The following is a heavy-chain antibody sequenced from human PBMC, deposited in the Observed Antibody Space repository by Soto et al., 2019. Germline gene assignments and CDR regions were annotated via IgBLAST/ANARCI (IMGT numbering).Heavy chain of an antibody. CDR1: GYTFTSYG. Sequence: ASVKVSCKASGYTFTSYGISWVRQAPGQGLEWMGWISAYNGNTNYAQKLQGRVTMTTDTSTSTAYMELRSLRSDDTAVYYCAREMITMIVLGAFDIWGQGTMVNVS. CDR2: ISAYNGNT. V-gene: IGHV1-18*01. J-gene: IGHJ3*02. D-gene: IGHD3-22*01. CDR3: AREMITMIVLGAFDI.